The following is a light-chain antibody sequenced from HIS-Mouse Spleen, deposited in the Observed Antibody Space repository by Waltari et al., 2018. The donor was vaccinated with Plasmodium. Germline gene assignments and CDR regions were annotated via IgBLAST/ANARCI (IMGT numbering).Light chain of an antibody. CDR3: SSYAGSNNLV. CDR1: SSDVGGYNY. CDR2: EVS. J-gene: IGLJ2*01. Sequence: SCTGTSSDVGGYNYVSWYQQHPGKAPKLMIYEVSKRPSGVPDRFSGSKSGNTASLTVSGLQAEDEADYYCSSYAGSNNLVFGGGTKLTVL. V-gene: IGLV2-8*01.